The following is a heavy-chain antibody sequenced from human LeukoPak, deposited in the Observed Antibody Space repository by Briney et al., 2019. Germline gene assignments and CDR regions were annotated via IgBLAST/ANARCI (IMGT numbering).Heavy chain of an antibody. CDR1: GYTLTELS. Sequence: ASVKVSCKVSGYTLTELSMHWVRQAPGKGLEWMGGFDPEDGETIYAQKFQGRVTMTEDTSTDTAYMELSSLRSEDTVVYYCATDSLRITMVRGVIKTYYYYGMDVWGQGTTVTVSS. V-gene: IGHV1-24*01. J-gene: IGHJ6*02. CDR2: FDPEDGET. CDR3: ATDSLRITMVRGVIKTYYYYGMDV. D-gene: IGHD3-10*01.